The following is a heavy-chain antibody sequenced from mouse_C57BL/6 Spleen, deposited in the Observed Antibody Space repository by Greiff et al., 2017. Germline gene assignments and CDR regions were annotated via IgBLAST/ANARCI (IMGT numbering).Heavy chain of an antibody. D-gene: IGHD1-1*01. CDR1: GYTFTSYW. CDR3: ARDYYYCSSYWFAY. V-gene: IGHV1-69*01. Sequence: QVQLQQPGAELVMPGASVKLSCKASGYTFTSYWMHWVKQRPGQGLEWIGEIDPSDSYTNYNQKFKGKSTLTVDKSSSTAYMQLSSLTSEDSAVYYCARDYYYCSSYWFAYWGQGTLVTVSA. CDR2: IDPSDSYT. J-gene: IGHJ3*01.